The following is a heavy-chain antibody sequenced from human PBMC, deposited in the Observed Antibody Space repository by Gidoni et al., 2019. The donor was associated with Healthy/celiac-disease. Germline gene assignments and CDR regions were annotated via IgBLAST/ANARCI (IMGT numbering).Heavy chain of an antibody. CDR1: GGSFMRYY. CDR3: ARLGNWYSSSWYLFGFGVFDY. V-gene: IGHV4-34*01. Sequence: QVQLQQWGAGLLKPSETLSLPCPVYGGSFMRYYWIWIRQPPGKGLEWIGEINHSGSTNYNPSLKSRVTISVDTSKNQFSLKLSSVTAADTAVYYCARLGNWYSSSWYLFGFGVFDYWGQGTLVTVSS. D-gene: IGHD6-13*01. CDR2: INHSGST. J-gene: IGHJ4*02.